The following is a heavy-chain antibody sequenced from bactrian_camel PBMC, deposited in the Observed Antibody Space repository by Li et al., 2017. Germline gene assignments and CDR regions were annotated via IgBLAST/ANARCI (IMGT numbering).Heavy chain of an antibody. CDR2: INSGGDMT. Sequence: DVQLVESGGGSVQAGGSLTLSCAASGFTFSSYDMSRVRRAPGKGLEWVSGINSGGDMTYYADSVKGRFTISRDNAKNTLYLQMSSLKPEDTAMYYCAADCNPDTEYNYWGHETQVTVS. CDR1: GFTFSSYD. CDR3: AADCNPDTEYNY. J-gene: IGHJ4*01. V-gene: IGHV3S31*01.